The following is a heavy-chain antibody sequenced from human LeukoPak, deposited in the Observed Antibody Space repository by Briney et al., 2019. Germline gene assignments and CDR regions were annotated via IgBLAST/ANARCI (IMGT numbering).Heavy chain of an antibody. CDR1: GGSISSGGYY. Sequence: PSETLSLTCTVSGGSISSGGYYWSWIRQHPGKGLEWIGYIYYSGSTYYNPSLKSRVTISVDTSKNQFSLKLSSVTAADTAVYYCAREAIHDYGDYGWLDPWGQGTLVTVSS. CDR3: AREAIHDYGDYGWLDP. V-gene: IGHV4-31*03. J-gene: IGHJ5*02. CDR2: IYYSGST. D-gene: IGHD4-17*01.